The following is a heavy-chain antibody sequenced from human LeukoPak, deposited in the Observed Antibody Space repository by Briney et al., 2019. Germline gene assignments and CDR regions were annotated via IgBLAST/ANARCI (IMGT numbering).Heavy chain of an antibody. V-gene: IGHV3-48*02. CDR2: ISHTSDAI. CDR1: GCTISTYG. CDR3: ARASPSGYDY. J-gene: IGHJ4*02. D-gene: IGHD3-22*01. Sequence: GGSLRLSCAASGCTISTYGMNWVRQAPGKGLEWVSYISHTSDAIYYPDSVKGRFTISRDNAKNSLYLQMNSRRDEDTAVYYCARASPSGYDYWGQGTLVTVSS.